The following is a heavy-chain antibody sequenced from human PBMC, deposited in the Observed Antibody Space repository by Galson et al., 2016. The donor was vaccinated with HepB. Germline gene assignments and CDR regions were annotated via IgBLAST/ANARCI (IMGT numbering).Heavy chain of an antibody. V-gene: IGHV3-33*01. J-gene: IGHJ4*02. CDR3: ARGMSYHIY. CDR1: GFTFNSFG. D-gene: IGHD3-10*01. Sequence: SLRLSCAASGFTFNSFGMHWVRQAPGKGLEWVAVIWSDGSNKYFTDSVKGRFTISRDNSKNTLYLQMNSLRVEDTAVYYCARGMSYHIYWGQGTLVTVSS. CDR2: IWSDGSNK.